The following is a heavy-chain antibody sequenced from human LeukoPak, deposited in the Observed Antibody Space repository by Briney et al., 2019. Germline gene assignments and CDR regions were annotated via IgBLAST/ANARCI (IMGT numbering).Heavy chain of an antibody. J-gene: IGHJ4*02. CDR2: IFPSDSET. Sequence: GESLKISCKGSGYSFTSYWVAWVRQMPGKGLEWMGIIFPSDSETRYNPSFQGQVTISADKSISTAYLQWSNLKASDTAMYYCARGSDYAKYWGQGTLVTVSS. CDR3: ARGSDYAKY. D-gene: IGHD4-17*01. V-gene: IGHV5-51*01. CDR1: GYSFTSYW.